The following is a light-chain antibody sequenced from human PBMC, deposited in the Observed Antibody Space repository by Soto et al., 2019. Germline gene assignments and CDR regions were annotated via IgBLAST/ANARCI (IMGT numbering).Light chain of an antibody. CDR2: KAS. V-gene: IGKV1-5*03. CDR1: QSISNY. J-gene: IGKJ1*01. CDR3: KQYNSYSWT. Sequence: DIQITQSPSTLSASIGDRVTIAYRASQSISNYLSWYQQKPGKAPKLLIYKASSLESGVPSRFSGSGSGTEFTLTISSLQPDDFATYYCKQYNSYSWTFGQGTKVDIK.